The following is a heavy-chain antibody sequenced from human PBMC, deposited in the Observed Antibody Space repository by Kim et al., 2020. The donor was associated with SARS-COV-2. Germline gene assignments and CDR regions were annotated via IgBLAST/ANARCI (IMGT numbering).Heavy chain of an antibody. J-gene: IGHJ4*02. Sequence: SETLSLTCTVSGGSISSSSYYWGWIRQPPGKGLEWIGSIYYSGSTYYNPSLKSRVTISVDTSKNQFSLKLSSVTAADTAVYYCASPVSGYATYFDYWGQGTLVTVSS. V-gene: IGHV4-39*07. CDR1: GGSISSSSYY. CDR2: IYYSGST. CDR3: ASPVSGYATYFDY. D-gene: IGHD5-12*01.